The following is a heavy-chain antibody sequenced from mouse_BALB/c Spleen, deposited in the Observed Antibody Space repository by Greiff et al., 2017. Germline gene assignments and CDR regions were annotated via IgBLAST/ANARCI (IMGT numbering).Heavy chain of an antibody. CDR3: ARSGDDTYAMDY. CDR1: GYSFTGYY. J-gene: IGHJ4*01. V-gene: IGHV1-31*01. Sequence: VQLQQSGPELVKPGASVKISCKASGYSFTGYYMHWVKQSHVKSLEWIGRINPYNGATSYNQNFKDKASLTVDKSSSTAYMELHSLTSEDSAVYYCARSGDDTYAMDYWGQGTSVTVSS. CDR2: INPYNGAT. D-gene: IGHD3-2*02.